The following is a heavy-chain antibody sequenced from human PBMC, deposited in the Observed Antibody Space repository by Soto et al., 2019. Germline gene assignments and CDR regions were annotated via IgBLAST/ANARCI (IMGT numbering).Heavy chain of an antibody. Sequence: LRLSCAASGFTFSSYGMHWVRQAPGKGLEWVAVIFYDGTKKFYADSMKGRFTISRDNSKNTLFLQMNSLRAEDTAVYYCAKDRRPLRWSEEHYYFDYWGPGILVTVYS. J-gene: IGHJ4*02. D-gene: IGHD2-15*01. CDR1: GFTFSSYG. CDR3: AKDRRPLRWSEEHYYFDY. V-gene: IGHV3-30*18. CDR2: IFYDGTKK.